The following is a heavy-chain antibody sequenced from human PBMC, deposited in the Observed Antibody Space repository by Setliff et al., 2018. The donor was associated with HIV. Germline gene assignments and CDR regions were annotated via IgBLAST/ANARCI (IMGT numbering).Heavy chain of an antibody. Sequence: SETLSLTCTVSGGSISGSSYYWGWIRQSPEKGLEWIGSILHAGSTYYNPSLKSRVTLSVDTSENQYSLKLTSLIAADTAVYYCARSLAYCSGGGCSSGNYYYMDVWGKGTTVTVSS. D-gene: IGHD2-15*01. J-gene: IGHJ6*03. CDR1: GGSISGSSYY. CDR3: ARSLAYCSGGGCSSGNYYYMDV. V-gene: IGHV4-39*01. CDR2: ILHAGST.